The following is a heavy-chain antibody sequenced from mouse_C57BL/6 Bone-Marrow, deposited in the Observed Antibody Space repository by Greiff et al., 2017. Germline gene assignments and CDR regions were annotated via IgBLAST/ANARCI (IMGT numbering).Heavy chain of an antibody. Sequence: VQLQQSGPELVKPGASVKISCKASGYAFRSSWMNWVKQRPGKGLEWIGRIYPGDGDTNYNGKFKGKATLTADKSSSTAYMQLSSLTSEDSAVYFCAIYYGSSGGDYWGQGTTLTVSS. CDR3: AIYYGSSGGDY. V-gene: IGHV1-82*01. CDR1: GYAFRSSW. CDR2: IYPGDGDT. J-gene: IGHJ2*01. D-gene: IGHD1-1*01.